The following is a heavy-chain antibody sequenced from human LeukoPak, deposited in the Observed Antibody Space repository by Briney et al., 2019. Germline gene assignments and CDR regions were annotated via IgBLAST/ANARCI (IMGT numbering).Heavy chain of an antibody. J-gene: IGHJ4*02. Sequence: ASVKVSCKASGYIFIDYYIHWVRQAPGQGLEWRGWINPNSGGTNYAQKFQGRVTMTRDTSISTAYMELSRLRSDDTAVYYCARDIRRYCISTSCYRGDYWGQGTLVTVSS. CDR1: GYIFIDYY. CDR2: INPNSGGT. D-gene: IGHD2-2*02. CDR3: ARDIRRYCISTSCYRGDY. V-gene: IGHV1-2*02.